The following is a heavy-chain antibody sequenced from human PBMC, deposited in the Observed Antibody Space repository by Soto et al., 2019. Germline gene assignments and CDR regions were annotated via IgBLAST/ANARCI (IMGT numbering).Heavy chain of an antibody. V-gene: IGHV3-33*01. J-gene: IGHJ4*02. Sequence: GGSLRLSCAASGFTFSSYGMHWVRQAPGKGLEWVAVIWYDGSNKYYADSVKGRFTISRDNSKNTLYLQMNSLRAEDTAVYYCARERVSKNYSNYILYFDYWGQGTLVTVSS. CDR1: GFTFSSYG. CDR3: ARERVSKNYSNYILYFDY. D-gene: IGHD4-4*01. CDR2: IWYDGSNK.